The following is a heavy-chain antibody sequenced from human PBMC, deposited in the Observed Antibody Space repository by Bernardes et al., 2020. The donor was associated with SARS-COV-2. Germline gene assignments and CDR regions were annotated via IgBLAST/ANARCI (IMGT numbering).Heavy chain of an antibody. Sequence: GGSLRLSCAASGFTFSSYAMSWVRQAPGKGLEWVSAISDSGYSTYYVDSVKGRFAISKDNSKNTLYLQMDSLRADDTAVYYCAKETSSSAYYPFDYWGQGTLVTVSS. CDR3: AKETSSSAYYPFDY. J-gene: IGHJ4*02. V-gene: IGHV3-23*01. CDR2: ISDSGYST. CDR1: GFTFSSYA. D-gene: IGHD6-19*01.